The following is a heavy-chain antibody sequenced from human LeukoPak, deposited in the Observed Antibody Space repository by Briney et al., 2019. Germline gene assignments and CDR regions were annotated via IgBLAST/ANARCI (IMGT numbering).Heavy chain of an antibody. D-gene: IGHD6-6*01. Sequence: GASVKVSCKASGYTFTSYGISWVRQAPGQGLEWMGWISAYNGNTNYAQKLQGRVTMTTDTSTSTAYMELRSLRSDDTAVYYCARGHRGYSISWGNFDYWGQGTLVTVSS. V-gene: IGHV1-18*01. CDR1: GYTFTSYG. CDR3: ARGHRGYSISWGNFDY. CDR2: ISAYNGNT. J-gene: IGHJ4*02.